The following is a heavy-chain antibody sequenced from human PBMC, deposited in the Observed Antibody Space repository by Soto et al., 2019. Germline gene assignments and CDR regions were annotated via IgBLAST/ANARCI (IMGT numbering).Heavy chain of an antibody. V-gene: IGHV4-61*01. CDR2: IYYTGSS. J-gene: IGHJ5*02. CDR1: GGSVSSGNYY. Sequence: SETLSLTCTVSGGSVSSGNYYWSWIRQPPGKGLEWIGFIYYTGSSSYNPSLKSRVTMSLDKSKNQFSLKLSSVTAADTAVYYCARLRVVVGTSDWFAPWGQGTLVTVS. D-gene: IGHD2-15*01. CDR3: ARLRVVVGTSDWFAP.